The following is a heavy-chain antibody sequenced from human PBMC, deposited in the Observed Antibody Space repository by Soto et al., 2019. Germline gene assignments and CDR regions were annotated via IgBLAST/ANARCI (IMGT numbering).Heavy chain of an antibody. J-gene: IGHJ4*02. D-gene: IGHD5-18*01. CDR1: GYTLTELS. CDR3: ATQTGYRYGFGY. Sequence: ASVKVSCKVSGYTLTELSMHWVRQAPGKGLEWMGGFDPEDGETIYAQKFQGRVTMTEDTSTDTAYMELSSLRSEDTAVYYCATQTGYRYGFGYWGQGTVVTVSS. CDR2: FDPEDGET. V-gene: IGHV1-24*01.